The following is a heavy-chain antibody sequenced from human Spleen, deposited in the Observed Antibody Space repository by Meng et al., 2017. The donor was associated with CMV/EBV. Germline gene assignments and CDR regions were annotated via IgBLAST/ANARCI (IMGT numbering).Heavy chain of an antibody. Sequence: SETLSLTCTVSGDSISSYFWSWIRQPPGKGLEWIGYIYSSGSTNSNPSLKSRVTISVDTSKTQFSLKLSSVTAADTAVYYCARDAPLGYCSSTSCSYAFDIWGQGTMVTVSS. CDR2: IYSSGST. CDR1: GDSISSYF. V-gene: IGHV4-59*01. CDR3: ARDAPLGYCSSTSCSYAFDI. D-gene: IGHD2-2*01. J-gene: IGHJ3*02.